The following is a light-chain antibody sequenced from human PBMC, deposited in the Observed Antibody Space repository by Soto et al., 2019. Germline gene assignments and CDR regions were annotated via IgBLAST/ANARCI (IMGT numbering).Light chain of an antibody. Sequence: DIQMTQSPSTLSSSVGDRVTITCRASQSISSWLAWYQQKPGKAPNLLIYKASSLESAVPSRFSGSGSGTEFTLTISSLQPDDFATYYCQQYNSSPWTFGQGTQVEIK. CDR3: QQYNSSPWT. J-gene: IGKJ1*01. V-gene: IGKV1-5*03. CDR1: QSISSW. CDR2: KAS.